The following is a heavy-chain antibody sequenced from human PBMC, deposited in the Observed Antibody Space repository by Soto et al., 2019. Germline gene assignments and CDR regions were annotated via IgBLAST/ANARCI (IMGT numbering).Heavy chain of an antibody. V-gene: IGHV3-23*01. CDR2: ISGSGGDT. CDR3: AKRGDKGYYFDY. Sequence: EVQLLESGGGLVQPGGSLRLACAASGFTFSNYGMSWVRQAPGKGLEWVSAISGSGGDTYYADSVKGRFTISRDNSKNTLFLQMISLRAEDTAVYYCAKRGDKGYYFDYWGQGTLVTFSS. CDR1: GFTFSNYG. J-gene: IGHJ4*02. D-gene: IGHD2-21*02.